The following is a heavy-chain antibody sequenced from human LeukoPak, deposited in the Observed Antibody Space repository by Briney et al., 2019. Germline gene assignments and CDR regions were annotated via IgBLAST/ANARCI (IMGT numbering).Heavy chain of an antibody. Sequence: GASVKVSCKASGYTMTIHGISWVRQAPGQGLEWMGWISAYNGKTNFAQRFQGRVTMTTDTSTNTAYMELRSLRSDDTAVYYCARDSEYSSSVYWGQGTSVTVSS. J-gene: IGHJ4*02. CDR2: ISAYNGKT. CDR3: ARDSEYSSSVY. V-gene: IGHV1-18*01. D-gene: IGHD3-22*01. CDR1: GYTMTIHG.